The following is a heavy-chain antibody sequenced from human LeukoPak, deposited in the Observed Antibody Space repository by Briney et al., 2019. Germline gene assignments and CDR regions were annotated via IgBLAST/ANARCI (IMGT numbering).Heavy chain of an antibody. Sequence: GRSLRLSCAASGFTFSTYAMHWVRQGPGKGLEWVAIIWYDGNEKYYADSVKGRFTISRDNSNNTLYLQMNSLRAEDTAVYYCARKGYSGYRLGIDYWGQGTLVTVSS. J-gene: IGHJ4*02. CDR3: ARKGYSGYRLGIDY. D-gene: IGHD5-12*01. CDR2: IWYDGNEK. CDR1: GFTFSTYA. V-gene: IGHV3-33*08.